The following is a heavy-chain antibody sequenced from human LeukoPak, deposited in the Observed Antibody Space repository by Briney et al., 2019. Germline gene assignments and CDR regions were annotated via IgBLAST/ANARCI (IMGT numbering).Heavy chain of an antibody. CDR2: ISSSSSYI. CDR1: GFTFSNYN. D-gene: IGHD6-19*01. CDR3: ARDWQWLPDY. Sequence: TGRSLRLSCAASGFTFSNYNMNWVRQAPGKGLEWVSSISSSSSYIYYADSVKGRFTISRDNAKNSLYLQMNSLRAEDTAVYCCARDWQWLPDYWGQGTLVTVSS. V-gene: IGHV3-21*01. J-gene: IGHJ4*02.